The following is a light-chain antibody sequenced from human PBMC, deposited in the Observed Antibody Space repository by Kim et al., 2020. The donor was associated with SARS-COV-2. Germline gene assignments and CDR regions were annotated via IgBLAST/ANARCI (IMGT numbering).Light chain of an antibody. Sequence: GQSVTISCNGTSGDVGYYNYVSWYQHHPGKAPKLIIFDVSERPSGVPDRFSGSKSGNTAPLTVSGRQAEDEAHYYCSSYAGNNNVVFGGGTQVPVL. CDR2: DVS. V-gene: IGLV2-8*01. CDR3: SSYAGNNNVV. CDR1: SGDVGYYNY. J-gene: IGLJ3*02.